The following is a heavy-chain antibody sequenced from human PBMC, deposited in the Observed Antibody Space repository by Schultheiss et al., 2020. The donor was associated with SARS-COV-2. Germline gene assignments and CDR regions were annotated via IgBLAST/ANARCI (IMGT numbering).Heavy chain of an antibody. V-gene: IGHV3-53*01. CDR1: GFTVSSNY. J-gene: IGHJ4*02. Sequence: GGSLRLSCAASGFTVSSNYMSWVRQAPGKGLEWVSLIYSGGITYSADSVKGRFTISRDNSKNTLYLQMNSLRAEDTAVYYCAKDLSYCSSTSCYNYWGQGTLVTVSS. D-gene: IGHD2-2*02. CDR2: IYSGGIT. CDR3: AKDLSYCSSTSCYNY.